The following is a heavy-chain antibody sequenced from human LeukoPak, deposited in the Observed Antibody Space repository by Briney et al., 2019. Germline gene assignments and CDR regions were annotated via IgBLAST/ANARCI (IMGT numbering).Heavy chain of an antibody. Sequence: SQTLSLTCTVSGGSISSGDYYWSWIRQPPGKGLEWIGYIYYSGSTYYNPSLKSRVTISVDTSKNQFSLKLSSVTAADTAVYYCARVSYGSGSLSGMFDYWGQGTLVTVSS. J-gene: IGHJ4*02. CDR1: GGSISSGDYY. V-gene: IGHV4-30-4*01. CDR3: ARVSYGSGSLSGMFDY. CDR2: IYYSGST. D-gene: IGHD3-10*01.